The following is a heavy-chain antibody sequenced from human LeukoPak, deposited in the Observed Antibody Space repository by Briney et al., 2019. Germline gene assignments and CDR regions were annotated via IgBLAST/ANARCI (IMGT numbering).Heavy chain of an antibody. V-gene: IGHV1-18*01. Sequence: ASVKLSFKASGYTFTSYGISWVRQAPGQGLEWMGWISAYNGNKNYAHKLQGRVTMTTDTSKSTAYMELRSLRSDDTAVYYCARACNTMVRGDTGFDYWGQGTLVTVSS. CDR2: ISAYNGNK. CDR1: GYTFTSYG. CDR3: ARACNTMVRGDTGFDY. J-gene: IGHJ4*02. D-gene: IGHD3-10*01.